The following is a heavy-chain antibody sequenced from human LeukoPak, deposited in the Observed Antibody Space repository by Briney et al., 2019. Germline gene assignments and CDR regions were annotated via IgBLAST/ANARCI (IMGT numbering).Heavy chain of an antibody. V-gene: IGHV3-74*01. CDR3: AREDSVVAANY. CDR2: INSDGSST. Sequence: GGSLRLSCAASGFTFSSYRMHWVRHAPGKGLVWVSRINSDGSSTSYADSVKGRFTISRDNSKNTLYLQMNSLRAEDTAVYYCAREDSVVAANYWGQGALVTVSS. D-gene: IGHD2-15*01. CDR1: GFTFSSYR. J-gene: IGHJ4*02.